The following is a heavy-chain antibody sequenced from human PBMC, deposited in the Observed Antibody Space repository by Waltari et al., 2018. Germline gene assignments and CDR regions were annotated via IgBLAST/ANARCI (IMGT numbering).Heavy chain of an antibody. J-gene: IGHJ3*01. CDR2: VYPGDSDT. V-gene: IGHV5-51*01. CDR1: GYRFTTYW. Sequence: EVQLVQSGAEVKKPGESLKISCKGSGYRFTTYWIGWVRQMPGKGLEWMGFVYPGDSDTRYSQSFQGQFTISADKSISTAYMQWSSLRASDTAMYYCARAYASGDDAFDLWGQGTVVTVSS. CDR3: ARAYASGDDAFDL. D-gene: IGHD2-2*01.